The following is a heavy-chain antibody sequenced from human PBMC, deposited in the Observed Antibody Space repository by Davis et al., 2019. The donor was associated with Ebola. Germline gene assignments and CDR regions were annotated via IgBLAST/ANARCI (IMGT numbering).Heavy chain of an antibody. V-gene: IGHV5-51*01. Sequence: GESLKISCQGSGYSFTKYWIAWVRQTPGKGLEWMGMIYPADSDIRYSPSFQGQVTISADKSISTAYLHWSSLKASDTAMYYCAKFSFLGGMDVWGQGTTVIVSS. CDR3: AKFSFLGGMDV. CDR2: IYPADSDI. CDR1: GYSFTKYW. D-gene: IGHD3-3*01. J-gene: IGHJ6*02.